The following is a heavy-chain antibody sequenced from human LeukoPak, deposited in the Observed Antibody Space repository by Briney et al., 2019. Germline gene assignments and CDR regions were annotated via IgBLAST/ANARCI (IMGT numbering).Heavy chain of an antibody. CDR2: ISSGGDST. CDR1: GFSFSDYY. D-gene: IGHD2-21*02. J-gene: IGHJ6*02. Sequence: PGGSLRLSCEASGFSFSDYYMTWIRQAPGGGLEWVSYISSGGDSTSYAESLEGRFTISRDNAKKSLYLRLNSLRPEDTAIYYCVRATEGGAMDVWGQGTTVTVSS. V-gene: IGHV3-11*05. CDR3: VRATEGGAMDV.